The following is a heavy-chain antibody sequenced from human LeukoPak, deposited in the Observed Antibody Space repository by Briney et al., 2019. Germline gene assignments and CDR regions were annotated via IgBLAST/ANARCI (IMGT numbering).Heavy chain of an antibody. CDR3: ARDFYGDYVRGDYYYMDV. Sequence: PGGSLRLSCAASGFTFSSYSINWVRQAPGKGLEWVSCVSSTSSFIYYADSVKGRFTISRDNAKNSLYLQMNSLRAEDTAVYYCARDFYGDYVRGDYYYMDVWGKGTTVTVSS. D-gene: IGHD4-17*01. CDR2: VSSTSSFI. J-gene: IGHJ6*03. CDR1: GFTFSSYS. V-gene: IGHV3-21*01.